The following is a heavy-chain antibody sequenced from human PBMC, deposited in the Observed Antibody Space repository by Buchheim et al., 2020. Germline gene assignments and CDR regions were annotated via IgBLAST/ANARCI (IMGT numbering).Heavy chain of an antibody. CDR3: ARAGYYHSRGYLGDFDY. Sequence: VQLQESGPGLVKPSQTLSLTCTVSGGSISSGGYYWNWIRHHPGKGLEWIGYIYNGVTTHYNPSLRSRLIISVAKSENQFSLKLSSVTAADTAVYYCARAGYYHSRGYLGDFDYWGQGTL. CDR2: IYNGVTT. J-gene: IGHJ4*02. CDR1: GGSISSGGYY. V-gene: IGHV4-31*03. D-gene: IGHD3-22*01.